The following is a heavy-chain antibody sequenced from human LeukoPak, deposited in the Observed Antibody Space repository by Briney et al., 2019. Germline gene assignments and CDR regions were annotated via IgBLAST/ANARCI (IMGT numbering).Heavy chain of an antibody. V-gene: IGHV1-24*01. J-gene: IGHJ4*02. CDR1: GYTLTDLS. Sequence: ASVKVSCKVSGYTLTDLSTHWVRQAPGKGLEWMGGLDPADGETIYAQKFQGRVTMTEDTSTDTAYMELNSLRSEDTAVDYCATHRTTVITGLVYWGQGTLVSVSS. CDR2: LDPADGET. D-gene: IGHD4-17*01. CDR3: ATHRTTVITGLVY.